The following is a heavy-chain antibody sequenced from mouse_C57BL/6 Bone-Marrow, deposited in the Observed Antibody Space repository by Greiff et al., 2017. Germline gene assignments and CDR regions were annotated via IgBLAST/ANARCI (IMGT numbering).Heavy chain of an antibody. CDR1: GFSLTSYG. J-gene: IGHJ4*01. D-gene: IGHD1-1*01. V-gene: IGHV2-4*01. Sequence: QVQLKQSGPGLVQPSQSLSITCTVSGFSLTSYGVHWVRQPPGKGLEWLGVIWSGGSTDYNAAFISRLSISKDNSKSQVFFKMNSLQADDTAIYYCAKGDGSMDYAMDYWGQGTSVTVSA. CDR3: AKGDGSMDYAMDY. CDR2: IWSGGST.